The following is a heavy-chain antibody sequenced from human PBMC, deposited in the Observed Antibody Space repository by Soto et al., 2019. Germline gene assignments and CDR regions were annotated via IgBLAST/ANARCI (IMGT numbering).Heavy chain of an antibody. D-gene: IGHD3-22*01. CDR3: ASRTRLVVVKDAFDI. V-gene: IGHV3-21*01. CDR1: GFTFSSYS. J-gene: IGHJ3*02. CDR2: ISSSSSYI. Sequence: GGSRRLSCAASGFTFSSYSMNWVRQAPGKGLEWVSSISSSSSYIYYADSVKGRFTISRDNANNPLYRQMNCLRADATAVYYCASRTRLVVVKDAFDIWGQGTMVTVSS.